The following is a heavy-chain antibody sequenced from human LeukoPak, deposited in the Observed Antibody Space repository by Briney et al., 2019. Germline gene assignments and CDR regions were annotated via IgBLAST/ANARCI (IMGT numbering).Heavy chain of an antibody. CDR3: ARPPVGIAVAPGDY. Sequence: GGSLRLSCAASGFTFSSYWMHWVRQAPGKGLVWVSRINSDGSSTSYADSVMGRFTISRDNAKNTLYLQMNSLRAEDTAVYYCARPPVGIAVAPGDYWGQGTLVTVSS. V-gene: IGHV3-74*01. CDR2: INSDGSST. J-gene: IGHJ4*02. D-gene: IGHD6-19*01. CDR1: GFTFSSYW.